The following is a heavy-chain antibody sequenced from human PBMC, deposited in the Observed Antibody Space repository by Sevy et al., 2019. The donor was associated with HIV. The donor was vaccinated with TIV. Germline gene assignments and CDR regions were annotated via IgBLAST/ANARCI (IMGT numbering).Heavy chain of an antibody. D-gene: IGHD3-3*01. J-gene: IGHJ6*02. CDR2: ISSDGVST. CDR3: VKDPDYNFWRGDYGMDV. CDR1: GFGFSNSA. V-gene: IGHV3-64D*06. Sequence: GGSLRLSCSGSGFGFSNSAMNWVRQSPGKGLKYVSAISSDGVSTYYTDSVRGRFTISRDNSKNTLYLQMSSLRVEVTAVYYCVKDPDYNFWRGDYGMDVWGQGTTVTVSS.